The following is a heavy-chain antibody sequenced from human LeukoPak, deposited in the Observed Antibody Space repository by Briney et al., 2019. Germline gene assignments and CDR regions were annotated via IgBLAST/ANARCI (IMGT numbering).Heavy chain of an antibody. D-gene: IGHD1-26*01. J-gene: IGHJ4*02. V-gene: IGHV3-7*03. CDR3: GRGRGAYVAIDY. CDR1: GFSFSIYW. CDR2: IKPDGSEK. Sequence: GGSLRLSCAASGFSFSIYWMSWVRQAPGKGLEWVANIKPDGSEKYYVDSVKGRFTISRDNAMNSLYVQMNSLRADDTAVYYCGRGRGAYVAIDYWGQGTLVTVSS.